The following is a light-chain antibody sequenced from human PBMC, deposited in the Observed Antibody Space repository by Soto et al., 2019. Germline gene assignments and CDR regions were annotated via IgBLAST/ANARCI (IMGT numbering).Light chain of an antibody. V-gene: IGKV3-15*01. CDR2: GAT. CDR1: QSVGGD. CDR3: QQYNHWPLI. J-gene: IGKJ4*01. Sequence: PGERATLSCKASQSVGGDLAWYQQKPGQAPRLLIYGATTRASGIPARLSGSGSATEFTLTISSLQSEDSAVYYCQQYNHWPLIFGGGTKVDIK.